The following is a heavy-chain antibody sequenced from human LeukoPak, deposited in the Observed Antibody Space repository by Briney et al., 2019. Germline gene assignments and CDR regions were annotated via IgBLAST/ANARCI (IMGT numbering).Heavy chain of an antibody. CDR3: ARGKGSESGYNYFLDY. V-gene: IGHV1-46*01. CDR2: INPSGGST. J-gene: IGHJ4*02. CDR1: GYTFTSYY. Sequence: GASVKVSCKASGYTFTSYYMHWVRQAPGQGLEWMGIINPSGGSTSYAQKFQGRVTMTRDTSTSTVYMELNSLRADDSAVYYCARGKGSESGYNYFLDYWGQGTLVTVSS. D-gene: IGHD5-24*01.